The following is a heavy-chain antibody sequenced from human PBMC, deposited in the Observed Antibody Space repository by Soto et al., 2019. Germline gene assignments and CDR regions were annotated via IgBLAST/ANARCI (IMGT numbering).Heavy chain of an antibody. J-gene: IGHJ5*02. CDR2: IYYSGST. V-gene: IGHV4-59*01. D-gene: IGHD6-13*01. CDR3: ARGLASSSWDPNWFDP. CDR1: VGSISSYY. Sequence: SETLSLTCTVSVGSISSYYWSWIRQPPGKGLEWIGYIYYSGSTNYNPSLKSRVTISVDTSKNQFSLKLSSVTAADTAVYYCARGLASSSWDPNWFDPWGQGTLVTVSS.